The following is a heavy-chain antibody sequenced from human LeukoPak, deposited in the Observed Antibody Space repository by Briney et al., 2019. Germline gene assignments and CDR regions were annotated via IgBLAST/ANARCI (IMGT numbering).Heavy chain of an antibody. D-gene: IGHD6-19*01. CDR2: IYSDGST. CDR1: GFDVSRYY. CDR3: GKTTTGYSSGRYPGWPVDY. V-gene: IGHV3-53*01. Sequence: GGSLRLSCAASGFDVSRYYMTWVRQPPGKGLEWVSVIYSDGSTYYADSVKGRFTISRDNSKNTVYLQMDSLRVDDTAVYYCGKTTTGYSSGRYPGWPVDYWGQGTLVTVSS. J-gene: IGHJ4*02.